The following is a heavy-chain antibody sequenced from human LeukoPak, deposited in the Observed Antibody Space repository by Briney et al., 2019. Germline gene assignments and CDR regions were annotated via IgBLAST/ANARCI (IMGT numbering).Heavy chain of an antibody. Sequence: PGGSLRLSCAASGFTFSSYSMNWVRQAPGKGLEWVSSISSSSSYIYYADSVKGRFTISRDNAKNSLYLQMNSLRAEDTALYYCASVDYYGSGNYYNDVGYWGQGTLVTVSS. CDR2: ISSSSSYI. CDR1: GFTFSSYS. J-gene: IGHJ4*02. CDR3: ASVDYYGSGNYYNDVGY. D-gene: IGHD3-10*01. V-gene: IGHV3-21*01.